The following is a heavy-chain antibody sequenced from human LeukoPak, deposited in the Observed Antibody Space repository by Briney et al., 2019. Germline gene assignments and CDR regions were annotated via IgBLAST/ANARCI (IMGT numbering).Heavy chain of an antibody. V-gene: IGHV4-34*01. CDR3: ARGLVYATFDY. D-gene: IGHD2-8*01. CDR1: GGSFSGYY. Sequence: SETLSLTCAVYGGSFSGYYWSWIRQPPGKGLEWIGEINRSGSTNYNPSLKSRVTISVDTSKNQFSLKLSSVTAADTAVYYCARGLVYATFDYWGQGTLVTVSS. CDR2: INRSGST. J-gene: IGHJ4*02.